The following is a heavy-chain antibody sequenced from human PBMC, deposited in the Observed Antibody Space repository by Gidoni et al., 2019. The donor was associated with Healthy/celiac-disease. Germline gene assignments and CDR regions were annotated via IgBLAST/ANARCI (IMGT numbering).Heavy chain of an antibody. Sequence: SGVDVCSSDPSGTFSSYAISWVRQAPGQGLEWMGGITPIFGTANYAQKFQGRVTITADESTSTAYMELSSLRSEDTAVYYCARVPYSSSWGSQFDYWGQGTLVTVSS. CDR1: SGTFSSYA. CDR3: ARVPYSSSWGSQFDY. J-gene: IGHJ4*02. V-gene: IGHV1-69*01. D-gene: IGHD6-13*01. CDR2: ITPIFGTA.